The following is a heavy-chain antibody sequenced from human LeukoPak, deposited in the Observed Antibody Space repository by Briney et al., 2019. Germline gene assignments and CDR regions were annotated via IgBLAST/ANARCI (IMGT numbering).Heavy chain of an antibody. D-gene: IGHD1-1*01. CDR2: ISSSSSTI. J-gene: IGHJ4*02. CDR3: VRAKRTGTTVY. CDR1: GFTFSSYS. V-gene: IGHV3-48*01. Sequence: PGGSLRLSCAASGFTFSSYSMNWVRQAPGKGLEWVSYISSSSSTIYYADSVKGRFTISRDNAKNSLYLQMNSLRAEDTAVYYCVRAKRTGTTVYWGQGTLVTVSS.